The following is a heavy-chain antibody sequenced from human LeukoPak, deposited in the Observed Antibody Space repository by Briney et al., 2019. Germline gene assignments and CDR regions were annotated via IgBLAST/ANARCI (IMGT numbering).Heavy chain of an antibody. CDR3: ARGRSIAARRSPFDY. Sequence: PSETLSLTCAVYGGSFSGYYWSWLRQPPGKGLEWLGEINHSGSTNYNPSLKSRVTISVDTSKNQFSLKLSSVTAADTAVYYCARGRSIAARRSPFDYWGQGTLVTVSS. CDR1: GGSFSGYY. CDR2: INHSGST. J-gene: IGHJ4*02. V-gene: IGHV4-34*01. D-gene: IGHD6-6*01.